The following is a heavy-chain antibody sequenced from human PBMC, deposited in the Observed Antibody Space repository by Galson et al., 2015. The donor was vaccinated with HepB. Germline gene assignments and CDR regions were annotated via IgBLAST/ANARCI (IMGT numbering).Heavy chain of an antibody. Sequence: SLRLSCAASGISISSHWMSWIRQAPGKGLEWVANIKEDGSDKYYVDSVEGRFTVSRDNAKNSLYLQMNRLRVEDTAVYYCAREYYDFWSDDRGGFDYWGQGTLVTVSS. V-gene: IGHV3-7*01. CDR3: AREYYDFWSDDRGGFDY. D-gene: IGHD3-3*01. CDR1: GISISSHW. CDR2: IKEDGSDK. J-gene: IGHJ4*02.